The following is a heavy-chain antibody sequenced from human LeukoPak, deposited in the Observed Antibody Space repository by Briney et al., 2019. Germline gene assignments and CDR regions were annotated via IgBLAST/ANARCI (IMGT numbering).Heavy chain of an antibody. D-gene: IGHD3-16*01. CDR3: VKTMVAFGGLIRTDAFDI. V-gene: IGHV3-30*14. J-gene: IGHJ3*02. CDR1: GFTFSTYA. Sequence: GGSLRLSCAASGFTFSTYAMHWVRQAPGKGLEWVAVISYDGTTKYHADSVKGRFTISRDNSKNVLYLQLSSLRPEDTALYYCVKTMVAFGGLIRTDAFDIWGQGTMVTVSS. CDR2: ISYDGTTK.